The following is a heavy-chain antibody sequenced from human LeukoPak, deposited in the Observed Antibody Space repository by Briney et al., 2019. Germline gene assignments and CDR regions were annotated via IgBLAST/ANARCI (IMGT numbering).Heavy chain of an antibody. D-gene: IGHD6-13*01. CDR1: GFSFDDYG. V-gene: IGHV3-9*01. CDR3: ARVTFSKAAGGNWFDP. J-gene: IGHJ5*02. Sequence: GGSLRLSCVASGFSFDDYGMFWVRQTPGKGLEWVSGISWNSGNIGYADSVKGRFTISRDNAKNSVYLQMNSLRAEDTAVYYCARVTFSKAAGGNWFDPWGQGTLVTVSS. CDR2: ISWNSGNI.